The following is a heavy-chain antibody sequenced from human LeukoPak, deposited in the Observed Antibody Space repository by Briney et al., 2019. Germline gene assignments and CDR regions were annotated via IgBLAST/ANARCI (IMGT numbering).Heavy chain of an antibody. CDR1: GYTFTSYD. CDR3: ARDPYSSSWYGDYYYYYYMDV. CDR2: MNPNSGNT. Sequence: ASVKVSCKASGYTFTSYDINRVRQATGQGLEWMGWMNPNSGNTGYAQKFQGRVTMTRNTSISTAYMELSSLRSDDTAVYYCARDPYSSSWYGDYYYYYYMDVWGKGTTVTVSS. V-gene: IGHV1-8*01. D-gene: IGHD6-13*01. J-gene: IGHJ6*03.